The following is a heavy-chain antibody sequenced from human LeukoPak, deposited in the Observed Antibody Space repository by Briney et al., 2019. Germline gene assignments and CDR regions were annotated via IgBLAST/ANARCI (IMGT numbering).Heavy chain of an antibody. J-gene: IGHJ4*02. CDR2: MNPNSGNT. CDR3: ARSIWFGELMGL. V-gene: IGHV1-8*01. D-gene: IGHD3-10*01. CDR1: GYTFTSYD. Sequence: ASVKVSCKASGYTFTSYDINWVRQATGQGLEWMGWMNPNSGNTGYAQKFQGRVTMTRNTSISTAYMELSSLRSEDTAVYYCARSIWFGELMGLWGQGTLVTVSS.